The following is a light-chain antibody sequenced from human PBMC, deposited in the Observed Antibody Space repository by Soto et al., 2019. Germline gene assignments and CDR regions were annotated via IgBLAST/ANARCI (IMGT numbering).Light chain of an antibody. CDR3: QQYNSYRT. CDR2: KAS. Sequence: DIQMTQSPSTLSASVGDRVTITCRASQSISSWLAWYQQKPGKAPKLLIYKASSLESGVPSRFSGSGSGTEFMLTISRLQADDFATYYCQQYNSYRTFGQGTKVEIK. J-gene: IGKJ1*01. CDR1: QSISSW. V-gene: IGKV1-5*03.